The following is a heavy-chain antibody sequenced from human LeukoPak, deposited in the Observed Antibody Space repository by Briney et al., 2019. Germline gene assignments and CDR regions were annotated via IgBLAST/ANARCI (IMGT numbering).Heavy chain of an antibody. V-gene: IGHV4-39*01. CDR2: VYYSGST. CDR3: ARHPERYSYFDY. J-gene: IGHJ4*02. Sequence: PSETLSLTCSVSGGSISSNSHYWGWIRQPPGKGLEWIGNVYYSGSTYHNPSLKSRVTISVDTSKNQFSLKLSSVTAADTAVYSCARHPERYSYFDYWGQGTLVTVSS. D-gene: IGHD5-18*01. CDR1: GGSISSNSHY.